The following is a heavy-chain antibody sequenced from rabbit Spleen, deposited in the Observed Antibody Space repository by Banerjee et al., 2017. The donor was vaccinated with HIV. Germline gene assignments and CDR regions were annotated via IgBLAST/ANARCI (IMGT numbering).Heavy chain of an antibody. CDR1: GFDFSSNE. CDR3: ARDAGGSGYWAFNL. D-gene: IGHD1-1*01. V-gene: IGHV1S45*01. Sequence: QDQLEESGGDLVKPEGSLTLTCTASGFDFSSNEMCWVRQAPGKGLEWIACIYTTSSRGPSYYATWAKGRFTTSKTSSTTVTLQMTSLTAADTATYFCARDAGGSGYWAFNLWGQGTLVTVS. CDR2: IYTTSSRGPS. J-gene: IGHJ4*01.